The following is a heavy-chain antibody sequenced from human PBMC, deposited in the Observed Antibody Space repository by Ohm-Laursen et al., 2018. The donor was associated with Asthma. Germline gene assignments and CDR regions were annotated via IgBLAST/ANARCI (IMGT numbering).Heavy chain of an antibody. CDR3: AKNDYYGMDV. CDR1: GFTFSSYA. V-gene: IGHV3-23*01. J-gene: IGHJ6*02. CDR2: ISASGVTT. Sequence: GSLRLSCAASGFTFSSYAMSWVRQAPGKGLEWVSAISASGVTTYYADSVKGRFTISRDDSKNTLYLQMTSLRAEDTAVYYCAKNDYYGMDVWGQGTTVTVSS.